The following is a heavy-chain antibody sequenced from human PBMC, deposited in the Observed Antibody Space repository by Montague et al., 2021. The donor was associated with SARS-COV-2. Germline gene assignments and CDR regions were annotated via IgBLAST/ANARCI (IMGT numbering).Heavy chain of an antibody. Sequence: SETLSLTCTVSGGSISSYYWSWIRQPPGKGLEWIGYIYYSGSTNYNPSLKSRVTISVDTSKNQFSLKLSSVTAADTAVYYCARGGYFYDTLTGYYNDYYYYMDVWGKGTTVTVSS. CDR2: IYYSGST. CDR1: GGSISSYY. D-gene: IGHD3-9*01. CDR3: ARGGYFYDTLTGYYNDYYYYMDV. V-gene: IGHV4-59*08. J-gene: IGHJ6*03.